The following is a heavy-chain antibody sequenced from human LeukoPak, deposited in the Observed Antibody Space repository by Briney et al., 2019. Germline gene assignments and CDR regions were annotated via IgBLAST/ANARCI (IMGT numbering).Heavy chain of an antibody. CDR2: ISAFNGNP. J-gene: IGHJ4*02. Sequence: ASVKVSCKASGYNLSTYAITWVRQVPGQATEWMGWISAFNGNPNYARKLQGRVTMTTDTSTRTAYMDVRSLRSDDTAMYYCARTVGGSSYGYPNYYFDSWGQGTLVTVSS. D-gene: IGHD5-18*01. V-gene: IGHV1-18*01. CDR3: ARTVGGSSYGYPNYYFDS. CDR1: GYNLSTYA.